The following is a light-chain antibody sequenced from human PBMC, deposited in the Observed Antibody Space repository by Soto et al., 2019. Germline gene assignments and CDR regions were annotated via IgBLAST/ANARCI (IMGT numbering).Light chain of an antibody. V-gene: IGKV1-9*01. Sequence: IQVTQSPSSLSASVGDRVTITCRASQGISSYLAWYQQKPGKAPKLLIYAASTLQGGVPSRFSGSGSGTDFTLTINSLQPEDFATYYCQQSYSTPLTFGQGTKVDI. CDR2: AAS. CDR1: QGISSY. CDR3: QQSYSTPLT. J-gene: IGKJ1*01.